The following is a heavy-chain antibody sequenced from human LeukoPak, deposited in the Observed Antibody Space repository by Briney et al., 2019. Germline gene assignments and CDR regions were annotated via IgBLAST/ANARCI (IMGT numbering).Heavy chain of an antibody. CDR2: ISAYNGNT. CDR3: ARDKPYYYDSSGYYSVDY. Sequence: ASLKVSCKASGYTFTSYGISWMRQAPGQGVEWMGWISAYNGNTNYAQKLQGRVTMTTDTSTSTAYMELRSLRSDDTAVYYCARDKPYYYDSSGYYSVDYWGQGTLVTVSS. CDR1: GYTFTSYG. V-gene: IGHV1-18*01. D-gene: IGHD3-22*01. J-gene: IGHJ4*02.